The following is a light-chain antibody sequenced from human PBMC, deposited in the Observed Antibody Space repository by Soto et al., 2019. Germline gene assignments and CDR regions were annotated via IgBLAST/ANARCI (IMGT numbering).Light chain of an antibody. CDR1: QSISSW. J-gene: IGKJ1*01. CDR3: QQYNSYPWT. V-gene: IGKV1-5*01. CDR2: DAS. Sequence: DIQMTQSPSTLSASVGDRVTITCLAIQSISSWLAWYQQKPGKAPKLLIYDASSLESGAPSRFSGSGSGTEFTLTITSLQPDDFATYYCQQYNSYPWTFGQGTKV.